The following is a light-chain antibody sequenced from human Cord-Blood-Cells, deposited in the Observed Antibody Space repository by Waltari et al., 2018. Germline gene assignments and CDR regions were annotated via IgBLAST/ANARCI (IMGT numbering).Light chain of an antibody. CDR3: QQSYSTPYT. Sequence: DLQMTQSPSSLSASVGDRVTITCRASQSISSYLHWYQQKPGKAPKLLIYAAARLQSGVPSRFSGSGSGTDFTLTISSLQPEDFATYYCQQSYSTPYTFGQGTKLEIK. CDR2: AAA. CDR1: QSISSY. J-gene: IGKJ2*01. V-gene: IGKV1-39*01.